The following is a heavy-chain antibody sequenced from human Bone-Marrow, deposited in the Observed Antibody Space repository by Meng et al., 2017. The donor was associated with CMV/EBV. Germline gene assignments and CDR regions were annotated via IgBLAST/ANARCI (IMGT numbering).Heavy chain of an antibody. CDR3: ARGRGMDV. Sequence: GGSLRLSCAASGFTVTTYTMHWVRQAPGKGLEWVTFISYRRIDKYYADSVKGRFTISRENSKNTLYLQMESLRAEDTAVYYCARGRGMDVWGQGTTVTVSS. V-gene: IGHV3-30*04. J-gene: IGHJ6*02. CDR1: GFTVTTYT. CDR2: ISYRRIDK.